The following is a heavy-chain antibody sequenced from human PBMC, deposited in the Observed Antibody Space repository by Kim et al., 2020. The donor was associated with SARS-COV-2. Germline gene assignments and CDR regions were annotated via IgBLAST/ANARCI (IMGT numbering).Heavy chain of an antibody. J-gene: IGHJ6*01. V-gene: IGHV4-34*01. D-gene: IGHD6-19*01. CDR1: GGSFSGYY. CDR2: INHSGST. Sequence: SETLSLTCAVYGGSFSGYYWSWIRQPPGKGLEWIGEINHSGSTNYNPSLKSRVTISVDTSKNQFSLRLSSVTAADTAVYYCARRKTLSSGWYYYYGMDV. CDR3: ARRKTLSSGWYYYYGMDV.